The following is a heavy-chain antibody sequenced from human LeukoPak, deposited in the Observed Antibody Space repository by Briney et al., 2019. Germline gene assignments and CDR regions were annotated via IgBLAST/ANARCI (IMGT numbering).Heavy chain of an antibody. Sequence: ASVKVSCKASGYIFTSYDINWVRQATGQGLEWMGWMNPNSGNTGYAQKFQGRVTMTRNTSISTAYMELSSLRSEDTAVYYCARARILGSGWYKGGMDVWGQGTTVTVSS. CDR2: MNPNSGNT. D-gene: IGHD6-19*01. V-gene: IGHV1-8*01. CDR3: ARARILGSGWYKGGMDV. J-gene: IGHJ6*02. CDR1: GYIFTSYD.